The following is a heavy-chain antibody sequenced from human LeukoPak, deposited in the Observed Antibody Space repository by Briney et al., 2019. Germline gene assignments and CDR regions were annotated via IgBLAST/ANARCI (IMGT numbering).Heavy chain of an antibody. CDR1: GFTFSSYS. Sequence: PGGSLTLSCAASGFTFSSYSMNWVRQAPGKGLEWVSSISSSSSYIYYADSVKGRFTISRDNAKNSLYLQMNSLRAEDTAVYYCARDFGDILTGYQKFEYWGQGTLVTVSS. CDR3: ARDFGDILTGYQKFEY. J-gene: IGHJ4*02. CDR2: ISSSSSYI. V-gene: IGHV3-21*01. D-gene: IGHD3-9*01.